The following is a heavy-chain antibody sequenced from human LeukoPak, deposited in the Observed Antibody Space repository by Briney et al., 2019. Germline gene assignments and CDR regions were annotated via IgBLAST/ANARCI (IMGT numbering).Heavy chain of an antibody. CDR2: IYYSGST. J-gene: IGHJ5*02. CDR1: GGSISSSY. D-gene: IGHD4-17*01. CDR3: AGYLYGDSRFDP. V-gene: IGHV4-59*01. Sequence: SETLSLTCTVSGGSISSSYWSWVPEPPGKGVGCVGYIYYSGSTNYNPSLTSRVTISVDTSKNQFSLKLTSVTAADTAVYYCAGYLYGDSRFDPWGQGTLVTVSS.